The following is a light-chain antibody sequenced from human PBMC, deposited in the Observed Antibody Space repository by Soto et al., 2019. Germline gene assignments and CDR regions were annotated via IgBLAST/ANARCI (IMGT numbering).Light chain of an antibody. CDR3: AAWDDSLNVV. CDR1: SSNIGSNT. Sequence: QSVLTQPLSASGTPGQRVTISCSGRSSNIGSNTVNWYQQLPGTAPKLLIYSNNQRLSGVPDRFSGSKSGTSASLAISGLQSEVEADYYCAAWDDSLNVVFGGGTKLTVL. V-gene: IGLV1-44*01. J-gene: IGLJ2*01. CDR2: SNN.